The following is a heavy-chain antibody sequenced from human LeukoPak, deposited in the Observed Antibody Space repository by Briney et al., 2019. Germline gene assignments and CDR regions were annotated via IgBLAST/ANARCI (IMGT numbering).Heavy chain of an antibody. Sequence: SETLSLTCAVSGGSIGNYYWSWIRQPAGKGLEWIGRIYASGITHFTPSPKSRLTMSLDTSRNQVSLRLDSVTAADAAVYYCARGGHYEPAHDHYYMFLGVWGKGIMVTVSS. D-gene: IGHD1-26*01. J-gene: IGHJ6*04. CDR2: IYASGIT. CDR1: GGSIGNYY. CDR3: ARGGHYEPAHDHYYMFLGV. V-gene: IGHV4-4*07.